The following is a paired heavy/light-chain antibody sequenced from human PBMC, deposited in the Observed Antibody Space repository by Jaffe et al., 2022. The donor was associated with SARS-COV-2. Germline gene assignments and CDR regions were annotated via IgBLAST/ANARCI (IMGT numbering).Heavy chain of an antibody. Sequence: QVQLQQWGAGLLKPSETLSLTCAVYGGSFSGNYWSWIRQPPGKGLEWIGEINHGGSTNYNPSLKSRVTISVDTSKNQFSLNLTSVTAADTAVYYCARRPGSDFRFRTYYYYYMDVWGKGTTVTVSS. CDR1: GGSFSGNY. V-gene: IGHV4-34*01. CDR3: ARRPGSDFRFRTYYYYYMDV. J-gene: IGHJ6*03. D-gene: IGHD3-10*01. CDR2: INHGGST.
Light chain of an antibody. CDR2: DIS. V-gene: IGLV2-11*01. Sequence: QSALTQSRSVSGSPGQSVTISCTGTSSDVGAHNYVSWYQQHPGKAPKLMIYDISKRPSGVPDRFSGSKSGNTASLTISGLQAEDEADYYCCSYAGSYSNYVFGTGTKVTVL. CDR3: CSYAGSYSNYV. CDR1: SSDVGAHNY. J-gene: IGLJ1*01.